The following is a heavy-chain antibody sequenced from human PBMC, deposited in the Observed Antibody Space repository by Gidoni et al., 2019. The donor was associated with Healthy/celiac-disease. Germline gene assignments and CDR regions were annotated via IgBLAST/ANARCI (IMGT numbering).Heavy chain of an antibody. Sequence: QVQLVESGGGVVQPGRSLRLSCAASGFTFSSYGMHWVRQAPGKGLEWVAGISYDGSNKYYADSVKGRFTISRDNSKNTLYLQMNSLRAEDTAVYYCAKEWGRTVTTKDGLADWYFDLWGRGTLVTVSS. J-gene: IGHJ2*01. V-gene: IGHV3-30*18. CDR1: GFTFSSYG. CDR2: ISYDGSNK. D-gene: IGHD4-17*01. CDR3: AKEWGRTVTTKDGLADWYFDL.